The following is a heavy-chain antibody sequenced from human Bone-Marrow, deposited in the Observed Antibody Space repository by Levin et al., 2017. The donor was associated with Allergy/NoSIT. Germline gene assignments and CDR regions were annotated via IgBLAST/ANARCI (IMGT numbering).Heavy chain of an antibody. D-gene: IGHD3-10*02. Sequence: PGGSLRLSCVASGFTFSNYGMHWVRQAPGKGLEWVAVTSYGGTADYYADSVKGRFTISRDNSKNTLYLQMNSLRAEDTAVYYCAKWMFGKYYYFYGMDVWGQGTTVTVSS. V-gene: IGHV3-30*18. CDR1: GFTFSNYG. CDR2: TSYGGTAD. J-gene: IGHJ6*02. CDR3: AKWMFGKYYYFYGMDV.